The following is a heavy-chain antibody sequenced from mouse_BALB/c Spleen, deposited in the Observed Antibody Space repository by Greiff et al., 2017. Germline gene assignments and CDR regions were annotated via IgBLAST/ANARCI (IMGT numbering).Heavy chain of an antibody. CDR2: IWTGGGT. Sequence: VQLVESGPGLVAPSQSLSITCTVSGFSLTSYDISWIRQPPGKGLEWLGVIWTGGGTNYNSAFMSRLSISKDNSKSQVFLKMNSLHTDDTAIYYCVRGLLGYALDYWGQGTSVTVSS. V-gene: IGHV2-9-2*01. CDR3: VRGLLGYALDY. CDR1: GFSLTSYD. J-gene: IGHJ4*01. D-gene: IGHD6-2*01.